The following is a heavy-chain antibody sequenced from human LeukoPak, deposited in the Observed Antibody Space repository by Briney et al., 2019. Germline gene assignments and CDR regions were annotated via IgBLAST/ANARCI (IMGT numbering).Heavy chain of an antibody. J-gene: IGHJ1*01. Sequence: GGSLRLSCSASGFTFSIYTMHWVRQAPGKGLEYVSAISSNGGSTYYADSVKGRFTISRDNSKNTLYLQVSGLRAEDTAVYYCVKADYYDTSNYYYRYSQYWGQGTLVTVSS. CDR3: VKADYYDTSNYYYRYSQY. D-gene: IGHD3-22*01. V-gene: IGHV3-64D*09. CDR1: GFTFSIYT. CDR2: ISSNGGST.